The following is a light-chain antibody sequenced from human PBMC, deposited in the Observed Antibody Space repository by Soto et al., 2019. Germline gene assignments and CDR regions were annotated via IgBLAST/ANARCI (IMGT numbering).Light chain of an antibody. CDR3: HHASSIPLS. V-gene: IGKV1-12*01. CDR2: KAS. Sequence: DIQMTQSPSSVSASVGDRVTISCRASQGISSWLAWYQQKPGEAPKLLIYKASTLQTGVPSRFSGSGSGTDFTLTITSLQPEDFATYYCHHASSIPLSFGGGTKVEIK. CDR1: QGISSW. J-gene: IGKJ4*01.